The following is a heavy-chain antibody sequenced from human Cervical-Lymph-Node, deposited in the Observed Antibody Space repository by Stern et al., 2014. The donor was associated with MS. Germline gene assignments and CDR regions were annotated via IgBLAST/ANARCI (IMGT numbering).Heavy chain of an antibody. CDR1: SGFIGNNY. J-gene: IGHJ4*02. CDR3: ARAGPYDYIWGNFRHRAFYFDS. D-gene: IGHD3-16*02. CDR2: LYYSGSP. Sequence: VQLEESGPGLVKPSETLSLMCSVSSGFIGNNYWSWIRQPPGKGLEWIGHLYYSGSPHYNPSLKSRVTISLDTSKNQLSLRLSSVTAADTAVYYCARAGPYDYIWGNFRHRAFYFDSWGQGALVTVSS. V-gene: IGHV4-59*01.